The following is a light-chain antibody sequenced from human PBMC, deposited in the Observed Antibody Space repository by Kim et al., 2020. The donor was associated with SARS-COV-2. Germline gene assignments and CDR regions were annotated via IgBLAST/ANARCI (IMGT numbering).Light chain of an antibody. CDR3: QQRGNWPLT. Sequence: EIVLTQSLATLSLSPGERATLSCRASQSVYTFLVWYQQKPGQAPRLLIYDSSNRAPGIPARFSGSGSGTDFTLTISSLEPDDFAVYYCQQRGNWPLTFGGGTKLAI. CDR2: DSS. V-gene: IGKV3-11*01. J-gene: IGKJ4*01. CDR1: QSVYTF.